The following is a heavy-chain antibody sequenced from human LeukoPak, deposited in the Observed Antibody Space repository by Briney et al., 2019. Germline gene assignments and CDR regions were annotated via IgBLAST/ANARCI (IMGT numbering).Heavy chain of an antibody. Sequence: GGSLRLSCAASEFSVGSNYMTWVRQAPGKGLEWVSSISSSSSYIYYADSVKGRFTISRDNAKNSLYLQMNSLRAEDTAVYYCAREGYCSSTSCSTSPVGYYYMDVWGKGTTVTISS. J-gene: IGHJ6*03. V-gene: IGHV3-21*01. CDR2: ISSSSSYI. D-gene: IGHD2-2*01. CDR3: AREGYCSSTSCSTSPVGYYYMDV. CDR1: EFSVGSNY.